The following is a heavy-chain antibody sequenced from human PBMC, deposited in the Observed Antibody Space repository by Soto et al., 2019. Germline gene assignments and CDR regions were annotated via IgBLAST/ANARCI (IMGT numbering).Heavy chain of an antibody. CDR3: ARGRYCSRTSCPGRGWCDP. J-gene: IGHJ5*02. D-gene: IGHD2-2*01. CDR1: CYPFTSYG. CDR2: ISAYNGNT. Sequence: EASVKVSCKASCYPFTSYGISWVRPAPGQGLEWMGWISAYNGNTNYAQKLQGRVIMTTDTSTSTAYMELRGLRSDATAVYYCARGRYCSRTSCPGRGWCDPWGQGTLVTVSS. V-gene: IGHV1-18*04.